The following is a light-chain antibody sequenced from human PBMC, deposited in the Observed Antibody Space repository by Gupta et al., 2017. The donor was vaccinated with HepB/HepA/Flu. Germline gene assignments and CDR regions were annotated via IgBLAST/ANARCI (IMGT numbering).Light chain of an antibody. V-gene: IGKV1-5*03. J-gene: IGKJ2*01. CDR1: QSISSW. Sequence: DIQMTQSPSTLSASVGDRVTITCRASQSISSWLAWYQQKPGKAPKLLIYKASSLESGFPSRFSGSGSGTEFTLTISSLQPDDFAPYYCQQYNSYPYPWGQGTKLEIK. CDR3: QQYNSYPYP. CDR2: KAS.